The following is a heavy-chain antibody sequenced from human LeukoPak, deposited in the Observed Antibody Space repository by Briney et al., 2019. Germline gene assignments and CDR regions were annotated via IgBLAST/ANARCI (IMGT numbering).Heavy chain of an antibody. CDR2: ISYDGSNK. V-gene: IGHV3-30*04. CDR1: GFTFSNYA. J-gene: IGHJ4*02. CDR3: AKDYSGYRSGWYNGAGFDF. Sequence: QPGGSLRLSCAASGFTFSNYAMHWVRQAPGKGLEWVAVISYDGSNKYYADSVKGRFTISRDNSKNSLSLQMNSLRTEDTALYYCAKDYSGYRSGWYNGAGFDFWGQGTLVTVSS. D-gene: IGHD6-19*01.